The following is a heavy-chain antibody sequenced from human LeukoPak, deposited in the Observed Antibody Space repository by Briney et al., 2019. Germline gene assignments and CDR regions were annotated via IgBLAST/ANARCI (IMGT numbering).Heavy chain of an antibody. Sequence: GGSLRLSCAASGFTVSSNYMSWVRQAPGKGLEWVANIKQDGSEKYYVDSVKGRFTISRDNAKNSLYLQMNSLRAEDTAVYYCARVGWELSNSFDYWGQGTLVTVSS. V-gene: IGHV3-7*01. J-gene: IGHJ4*02. D-gene: IGHD1-26*01. CDR2: IKQDGSEK. CDR1: GFTVSSNY. CDR3: ARVGWELSNSFDY.